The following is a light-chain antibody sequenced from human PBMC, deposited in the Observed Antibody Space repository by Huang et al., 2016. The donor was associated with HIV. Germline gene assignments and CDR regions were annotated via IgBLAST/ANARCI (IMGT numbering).Light chain of an antibody. CDR1: QSLNNY. CDR2: SAS. CDR3: QQTFSVPLT. J-gene: IGKJ4*01. V-gene: IGKV1-39*01. Sequence: DLQMTQSPSSLSASVGDRVTITCRASQSLNNYLNWYQQKPGKAPNLLIYSASTLQSGVPPRFSGGVSGTVVTLTISNLQPEDYATYYCQQTFSVPLTFGGGTKVEIK.